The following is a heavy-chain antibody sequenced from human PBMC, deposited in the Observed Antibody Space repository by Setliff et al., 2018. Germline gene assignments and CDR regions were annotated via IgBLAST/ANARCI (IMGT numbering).Heavy chain of an antibody. D-gene: IGHD3-3*01. CDR1: GYSFTSYW. J-gene: IGHJ5*02. CDR2: IYPGDSDT. V-gene: IGHV5-51*01. Sequence: GESLKISCKGSGYSFTSYWIGWVRQMPGKGLEWMGIIYPGDSDTRYSPSFQGQVTISADKSISTAYLQWSSLTASDTAMYYCARSRSNFWSGYLNWFDPWGQGTLVTVSS. CDR3: ARSRSNFWSGYLNWFDP.